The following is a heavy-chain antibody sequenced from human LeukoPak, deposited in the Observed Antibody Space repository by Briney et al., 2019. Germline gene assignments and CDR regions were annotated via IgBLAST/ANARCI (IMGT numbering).Heavy chain of an antibody. Sequence: SETLSLTCSVSGGSISGYYWSWIRLPPGKGLEWIGSIYYSGSTNYNPSLQSRVTISVDTSKNQFSLNLSSVTAADTAVYYCARDLWGFDSWGQGTLVTVSS. D-gene: IGHD3-16*01. CDR3: ARDLWGFDS. J-gene: IGHJ5*01. CDR1: GGSISGYY. V-gene: IGHV4-59*01. CDR2: IYYSGST.